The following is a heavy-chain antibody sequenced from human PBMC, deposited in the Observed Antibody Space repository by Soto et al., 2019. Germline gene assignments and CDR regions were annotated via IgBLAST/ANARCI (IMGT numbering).Heavy chain of an antibody. V-gene: IGHV5-51*01. Sequence: PGEALKISCKGSGDSFTSYWIGWVRQMPGKGLEWMGIIYPGDSDTRYSPSFQGQVTISADKSISTAYLQWSSLKASDTAMYYCARLPPVLRYFDWLQPFDSSGQATLAPGSS. CDR2: IYPGDSDT. D-gene: IGHD3-9*01. CDR3: ARLPPVLRYFDWLQPFDS. CDR1: GDSFTSYW. J-gene: IGHJ4*02.